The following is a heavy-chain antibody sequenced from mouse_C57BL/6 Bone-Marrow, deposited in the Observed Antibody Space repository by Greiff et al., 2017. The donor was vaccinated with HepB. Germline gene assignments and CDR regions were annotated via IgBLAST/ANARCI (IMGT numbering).Heavy chain of an antibody. D-gene: IGHD3-2*02. Sequence: EVQRVESGTVLARPGASVKMSCKTSGYTFTSYWMHWVKQRPGQGLEWIGAIYPGNSDTSYNQKFKGKAKLTAVTSASTAYMELSSLTNEDSAVYYCTRLDSSGLYYFDYWGQGTTLTVSS. V-gene: IGHV1-5*01. J-gene: IGHJ2*01. CDR2: IYPGNSDT. CDR1: GYTFTSYW. CDR3: TRLDSSGLYYFDY.